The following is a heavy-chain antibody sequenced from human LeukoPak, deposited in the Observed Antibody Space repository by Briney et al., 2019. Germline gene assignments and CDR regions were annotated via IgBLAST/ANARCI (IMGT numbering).Heavy chain of an antibody. Sequence: GASVKVSCKASGYTFTSYGISWVRQAPGQGLEWMGGIIPIFGTANYAQKFQGRVTITADESTSTAYMELSSLRSEDTAVYYCARAISSGYYDYFDYWGQGTLVTVSS. J-gene: IGHJ4*02. CDR2: IIPIFGTA. D-gene: IGHD3-22*01. V-gene: IGHV1-69*13. CDR3: ARAISSGYYDYFDY. CDR1: GYTFTSYG.